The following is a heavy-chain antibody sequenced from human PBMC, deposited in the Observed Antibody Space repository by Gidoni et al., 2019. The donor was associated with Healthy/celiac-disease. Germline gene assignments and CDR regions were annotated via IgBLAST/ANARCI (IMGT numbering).Heavy chain of an antibody. V-gene: IGHV4-39*01. Sequence: QLQLQESGPGLVKPSETLSLTCTVSGGSISSSSDYWGWIRQPPGKGLEWIGSIYYSGSTYYNPSLKSRVTISVDTSKNQFSLKLSSVTAADTAVYYCARHKKVWWFDPWGQGTLVTVSS. CDR1: GGSISSSSDY. J-gene: IGHJ5*02. CDR2: IYYSGST. D-gene: IGHD2-21*01. CDR3: ARHKKVWWFDP.